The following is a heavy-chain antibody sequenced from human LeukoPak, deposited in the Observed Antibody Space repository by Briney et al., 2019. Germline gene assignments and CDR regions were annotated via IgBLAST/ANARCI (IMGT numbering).Heavy chain of an antibody. D-gene: IGHD3-22*01. V-gene: IGHV4-30-4*01. CDR3: ARSYYYDSRIDP. Sequence: SETLSLTCTVSGGSIGSGDYYWSWIRQPPGKGLEWIAYMYYSGSTYYNPSLKSRVTMSADTSKNQLSLKLSSVTAADTAVYYCARSYYYDSRIDPWGQGILVTVSS. CDR1: GGSIGSGDYY. J-gene: IGHJ5*02. CDR2: MYYSGST.